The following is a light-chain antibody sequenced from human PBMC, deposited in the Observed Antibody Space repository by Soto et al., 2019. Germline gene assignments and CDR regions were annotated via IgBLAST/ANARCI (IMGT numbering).Light chain of an antibody. Sequence: EIVLTQSPGTLSLSPGERATLSCRASQSVTSSYLAWYQQKPGQAPRLLIYGASSRAIGIPDRFSGSGSGTDFTLTINRLKPEDFAVYYCQQYGSSPRTFGQGTKLEIK. CDR3: QQYGSSPRT. V-gene: IGKV3-20*01. J-gene: IGKJ2*01. CDR1: QSVTSSY. CDR2: GAS.